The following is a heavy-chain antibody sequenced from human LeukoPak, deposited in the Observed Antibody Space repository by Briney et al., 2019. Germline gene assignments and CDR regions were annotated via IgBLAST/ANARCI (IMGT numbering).Heavy chain of an antibody. CDR3: ARWAQYYFGSGKTNYFDY. Sequence: ASVKVSCKASGYTFTSYYIHWVRQAPGQGLEWMGVINPSGGSTTYAQKFQGRVTMTRDMSTSTVYMEVRRLRSDDTAVYYCARWAQYYFGSGKTNYFDYWGQGTLVTVSS. J-gene: IGHJ4*02. CDR1: GYTFTSYY. V-gene: IGHV1-46*01. D-gene: IGHD3-10*01. CDR2: INPSGGST.